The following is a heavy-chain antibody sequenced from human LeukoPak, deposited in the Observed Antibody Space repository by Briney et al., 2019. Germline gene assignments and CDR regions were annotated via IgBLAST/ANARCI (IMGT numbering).Heavy chain of an antibody. Sequence: GGSLRLSCAASGFTFSSYAMTWVRQAPGKGLEWVSGISGSGGSTYYADSVKGRFTISRDNSKNTLYLQMNSLRAEDTAVYYCAKDEYDTSRGPWGQGTLVTVSS. D-gene: IGHD2/OR15-2a*01. CDR3: AKDEYDTSRGP. CDR1: GFTFSSYA. CDR2: ISGSGGST. V-gene: IGHV3-23*01. J-gene: IGHJ5*02.